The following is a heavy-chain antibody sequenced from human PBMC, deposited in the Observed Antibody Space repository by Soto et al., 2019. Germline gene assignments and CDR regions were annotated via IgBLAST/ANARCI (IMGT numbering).Heavy chain of an antibody. CDR2: INPATGAA. V-gene: IGHV1-2*02. CDR1: GYPVTAYY. CDR3: AIGGGVGVAGSAAFDM. Sequence: QLHLVQSGAVVKKPGASVTVSCSASGYPVTAYYMHWVRQAPGRGLEWMGGINPATGAAKYTQTIQGKVTMTRDTSPSTVLMELSGLTSEDTAVFYCAIGGGVGVAGSAAFDMWGQGTLVTVSS. D-gene: IGHD3-3*01. J-gene: IGHJ3*02.